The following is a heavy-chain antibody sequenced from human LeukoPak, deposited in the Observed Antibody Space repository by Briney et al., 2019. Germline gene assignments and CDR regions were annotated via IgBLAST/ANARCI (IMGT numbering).Heavy chain of an antibody. V-gene: IGHV1-2*02. CDR2: INPNSGGT. D-gene: IGHD6-25*01. CDR3: ARDEAQRLFDYYYYYMDV. Sequence: ASVKVSCKASGYTFTGYYMHWVRQAPGQGLEWMGWINPNSGGTNYAQKFQGRVTMTRDTSISTAYMELSRLRSDDTAVYYCARDEAQRLFDYYYYYMDVWGKGTTVTVSS. CDR1: GYTFTGYY. J-gene: IGHJ6*03.